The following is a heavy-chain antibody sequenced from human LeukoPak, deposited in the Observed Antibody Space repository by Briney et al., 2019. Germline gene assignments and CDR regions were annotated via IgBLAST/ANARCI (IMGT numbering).Heavy chain of an antibody. D-gene: IGHD1-26*01. Sequence: GGSLRLSCAASGLTVSSTYMSWVRQTPGKGLEWVSVIYSGGSTYYADSVKGRFTISRDNSKNTLYLQMNSLRAEDTAVYYCARDLLKWYFDYWGQGTLVTVSS. CDR2: IYSGGST. CDR3: ARDLLKWYFDY. J-gene: IGHJ4*02. V-gene: IGHV3-66*01. CDR1: GLTVSSTY.